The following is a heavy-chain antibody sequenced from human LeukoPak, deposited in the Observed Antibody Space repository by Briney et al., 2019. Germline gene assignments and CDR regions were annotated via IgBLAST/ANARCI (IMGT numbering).Heavy chain of an antibody. CDR1: GFTFSDYY. D-gene: IGHD3-3*01. CDR3: AREGAFGASNV. Sequence: NPGGSLRLSCAASGFTFSDYYMSWIRQAPGKGLEWVSYITSSSTTIYYADSVKGRFTISRDNAKNSLYLEMFSLRADDTAVYYCAREGAFGASNVWGQGTMVTVSS. CDR2: ITSSSTTI. V-gene: IGHV3-11*04. J-gene: IGHJ3*01.